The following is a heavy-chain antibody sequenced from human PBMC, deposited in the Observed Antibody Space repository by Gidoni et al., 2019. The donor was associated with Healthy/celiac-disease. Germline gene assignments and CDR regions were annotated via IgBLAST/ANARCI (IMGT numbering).Heavy chain of an antibody. V-gene: IGHV3-30-3*01. CDR1: GFTFSSYA. J-gene: IGHJ5*02. D-gene: IGHD3-3*01. Sequence: QVQLVESGGGVVQPGRSLSLSCAASGFTFSSYAMHWVRQAPGKGLEWVAVISYDGSNKYYADSVKGRFTISRDNSKNTLYLQMNSLRAEDTAVYYCARAGYDFWSGYYIDAGWFDPWGQGTLVTVSS. CDR3: ARAGYDFWSGYYIDAGWFDP. CDR2: ISYDGSNK.